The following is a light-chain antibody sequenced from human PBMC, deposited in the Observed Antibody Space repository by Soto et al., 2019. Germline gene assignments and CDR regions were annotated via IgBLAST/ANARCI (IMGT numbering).Light chain of an antibody. CDR3: QHYGSSRT. J-gene: IGKJ1*01. V-gene: IGKV3-20*01. Sequence: EIVLTQSPGTLSLSPGVIATLSCISCQSGSSSSLAWYQQKPGQAPRILIYGASSRATGIPDRFSGSGSGPDFTLTISRLEHEDFAVYFCQHYGSSRTFGQGTKVDIK. CDR1: QSGSSSS. CDR2: GAS.